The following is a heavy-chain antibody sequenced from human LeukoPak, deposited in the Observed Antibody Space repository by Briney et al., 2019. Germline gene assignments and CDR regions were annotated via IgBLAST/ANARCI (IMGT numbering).Heavy chain of an antibody. CDR3: AREVLTYYYGSGSAYYFDY. V-gene: IGHV1-18*04. J-gene: IGHJ4*02. Sequence: ASVKVSCKASGYTFTSYGISWGRQAPGQGLEWMGWISAYNGNTNYAQKLQGRVTMTTDTSTSTAYMELRSLRSDDTAVYYCAREVLTYYYGSGSAYYFDYWGQGTLVTVSS. D-gene: IGHD3-10*01. CDR1: GYTFTSYG. CDR2: ISAYNGNT.